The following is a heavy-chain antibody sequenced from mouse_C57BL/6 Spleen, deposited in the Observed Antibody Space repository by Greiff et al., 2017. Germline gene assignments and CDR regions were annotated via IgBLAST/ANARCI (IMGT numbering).Heavy chain of an antibody. D-gene: IGHD1-1*01. CDR3: ARSPTTYFDY. J-gene: IGHJ2*01. CDR1: GYTFTGYW. V-gene: IGHV1-69*01. Sequence: QVQLQQPGAELVMPGASVKLSCKASGYTFTGYWMHWVKQRPGQGLEWIGEIDPSDSYTNYNQKFKGKATLTVDKSSSTAYMQLSSLTSEDSAVYYFARSPTTYFDYWGQGTTLTVSS. CDR2: IDPSDSYT.